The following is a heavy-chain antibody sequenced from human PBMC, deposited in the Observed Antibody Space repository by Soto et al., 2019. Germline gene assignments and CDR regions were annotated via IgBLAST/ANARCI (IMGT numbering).Heavy chain of an antibody. J-gene: IGHJ4*02. D-gene: IGHD1-7*01. CDR3: GRGRSGELVVFY. Sequence: ASVKVSCKASGYTFTGYYIHWVRQAPGQGLEGMGEISPNSGGTKYAQKFQGRVTMTRDTSISTVYMELSNLSPDDTAVYYCGRGRSGELVVFYWGQGTLVTVSS. CDR1: GYTFTGYY. CDR2: ISPNSGGT. V-gene: IGHV1-2*02.